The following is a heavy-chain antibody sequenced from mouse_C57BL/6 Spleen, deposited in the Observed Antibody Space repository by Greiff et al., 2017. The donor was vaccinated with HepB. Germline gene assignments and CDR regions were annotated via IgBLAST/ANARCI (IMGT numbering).Heavy chain of an antibody. V-gene: IGHV1-15*01. CDR2: IGPETGGT. CDR3: TSGGRGYFDY. J-gene: IGHJ2*01. Sequence: VQLQQSGAELVRPGASVTLSCKASGYTFTDYEMHWVKQTPVHGLEWIGAIGPETGGTAYNQKFKGKAILTADKSSSTAYMELRSLTSEDSAVYYCTSGGRGYFDYWGQGTTLTVSS. CDR1: GYTFTDYE.